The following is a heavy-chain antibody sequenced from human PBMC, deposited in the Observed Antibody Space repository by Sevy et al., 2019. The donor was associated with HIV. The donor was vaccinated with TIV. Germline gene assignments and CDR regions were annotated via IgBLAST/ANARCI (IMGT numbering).Heavy chain of an antibody. V-gene: IGHV1-18*04. J-gene: IGHJ4*02. CDR1: GYTFSRSV. Sequence: ASVKVSCMASGYTFSRSVITWVRQAPGQGLEWMGWISTYNGKTNYAQKFQDRVTMTTDTSTNTAYMELRSLRSDDTAIYFCARGLAIVVAVGSHYSDYWGQGSLVTVSS. CDR2: ISTYNGKT. D-gene: IGHD2-15*01. CDR3: ARGLAIVVAVGSHYSDY.